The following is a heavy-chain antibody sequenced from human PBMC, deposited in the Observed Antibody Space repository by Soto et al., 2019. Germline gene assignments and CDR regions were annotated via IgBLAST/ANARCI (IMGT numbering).Heavy chain of an antibody. CDR2: ISWNSGSM. CDR3: AKDKGYNWNDVAAFDI. J-gene: IGHJ3*02. D-gene: IGHD1-20*01. V-gene: IGHV3-9*01. Sequence: VQLGECGGGLVQPGESLRLSCAASGFTFHDFAMHWVRQAPGKGLEWVSGISWNSGSMGYADSVNGRVIISRDNAMNSLYLQMNSLRAEDTALYYCAKDKGYNWNDVAAFDIWGQGTMVTVSS. CDR1: GFTFHDFA.